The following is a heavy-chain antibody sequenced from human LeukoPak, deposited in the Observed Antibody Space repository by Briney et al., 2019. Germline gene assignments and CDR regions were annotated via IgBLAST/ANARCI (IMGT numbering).Heavy chain of an antibody. V-gene: IGHV4-59*12. D-gene: IGHD6-13*01. CDR1: GGSISSYY. Sequence: RASETLSLTCTVSGGSISSYYWSWIRQPPGKGLEWIGYIYYSGSTNYNPSLKSRVTISVDTSKNQFSLKLSSVTAADTAVYYCARAPLRQQPFDYWGQGTLVTVSS. CDR2: IYYSGST. J-gene: IGHJ4*02. CDR3: ARAPLRQQPFDY.